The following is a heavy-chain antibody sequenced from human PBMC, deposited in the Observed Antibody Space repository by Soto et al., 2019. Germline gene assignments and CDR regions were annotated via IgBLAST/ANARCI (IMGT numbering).Heavy chain of an antibody. CDR2: IYHSGST. Sequence: QVQLQESGPGLVKPSGTLSLTCAVSGGSISSSNWWSWVRQPPGKGLEWIGEIYHSGSTNYNPSLKSLVTISVDKSKNQFALKLSSVTAADTAVYYCARETLYSGSSGGSPFDYWGQGTLVTVSS. CDR1: GGSISSSNW. D-gene: IGHD6-6*01. CDR3: ARETLYSGSSGGSPFDY. V-gene: IGHV4-4*02. J-gene: IGHJ4*02.